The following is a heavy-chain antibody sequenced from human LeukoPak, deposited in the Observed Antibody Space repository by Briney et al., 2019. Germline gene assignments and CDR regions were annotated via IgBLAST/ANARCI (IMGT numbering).Heavy chain of an antibody. J-gene: IGHJ6*02. D-gene: IGHD4-17*01. Sequence: ATVKVSCKASGGTFSSYAISWVRQAPGQGLEWMGRIIPILGIANYAQKFQGRVTITADKSTSTAYMELSSLRSEDTAVYYCARAGGDYGYYGMDVWGQGTTVTVSS. CDR2: IIPILGIA. CDR3: ARAGGDYGYYGMDV. V-gene: IGHV1-69*04. CDR1: GGTFSSYA.